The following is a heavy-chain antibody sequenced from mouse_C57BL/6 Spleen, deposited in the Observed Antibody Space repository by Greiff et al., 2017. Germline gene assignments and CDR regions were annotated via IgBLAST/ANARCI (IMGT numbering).Heavy chain of an antibody. J-gene: IGHJ1*03. CDR1: GYTFTDYY. D-gene: IGHD1-1*01. Sequence: QVQLQQSGPELVKPGASVKISCKASGYTFTDYYINWVKQRPGQGLEWIGWICPGSGNTKYNEKFKGKATLTVDTSSSTAYMQLNSLTSEDSAVYFCARAGDYYGSSCSYFDVWGTGTTVTVSS. CDR2: ICPGSGNT. CDR3: ARAGDYYGSSCSYFDV. V-gene: IGHV1-84*01.